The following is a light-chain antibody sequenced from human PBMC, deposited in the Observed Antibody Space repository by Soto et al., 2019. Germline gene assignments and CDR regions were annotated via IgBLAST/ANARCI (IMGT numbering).Light chain of an antibody. Sequence: EIVMTQSPATLAVSPGEGATLSCKASQNVYNNLAWYQQRPGQPPSLLIYDASTRATGISARFGGSGYGTEFTLTISSLQSEDVAVYFCQQCRNWPLTFGGGTKVEIK. J-gene: IGKJ4*02. V-gene: IGKV3-15*01. CDR1: QNVYNN. CDR2: DAS. CDR3: QQCRNWPLT.